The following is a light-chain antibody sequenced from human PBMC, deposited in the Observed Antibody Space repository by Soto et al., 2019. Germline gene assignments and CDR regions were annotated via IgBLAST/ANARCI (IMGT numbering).Light chain of an antibody. CDR1: QSVSSK. J-gene: IGKJ1*01. CDR2: GAS. CDR3: QQYNNWAGT. V-gene: IGKV3-15*01. Sequence: EIVLTQSPGTLSVSPGERATLSCRASQSVSSKFAWYQQKPGQAPRLLFYGASTGATGIPARFSGSGSETEFTLSISRLQSEDFAVYYCQQYNNWAGTFGPGTKVEIK.